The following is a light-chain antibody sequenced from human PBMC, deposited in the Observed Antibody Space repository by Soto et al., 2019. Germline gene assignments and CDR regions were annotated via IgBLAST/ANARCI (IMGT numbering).Light chain of an antibody. CDR1: SSDVGGYNS. CDR3: CSYVGGYSYV. J-gene: IGLJ1*01. Sequence: QSALTQPRSVSGSPGQSVTVSCIGTSSDVGGYNSVSWYQQHPGKAPKLMIYDVSKRPSGVPDRFSGSKSGNTASLTISGLQAEDEADYYCCSYVGGYSYVFGIGTKLTVL. V-gene: IGLV2-11*01. CDR2: DVS.